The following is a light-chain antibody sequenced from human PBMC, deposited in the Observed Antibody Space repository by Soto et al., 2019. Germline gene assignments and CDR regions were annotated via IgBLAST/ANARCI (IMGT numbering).Light chain of an antibody. J-gene: IGLJ3*02. CDR3: TAYTSGTTLLM. CDR1: SSDVGGYYY. V-gene: IGLV2-14*01. CDR2: EVS. Sequence: QSALTQPASVSASPGQSITISCTGTSSDVGGYYYVSWYQHHPGKAPKLLIYEVSNRPSGVSNRFSGSKSGNTATLTISGLQPEDEADYYCTAYTSGTTLLMFGGGTKVTVL.